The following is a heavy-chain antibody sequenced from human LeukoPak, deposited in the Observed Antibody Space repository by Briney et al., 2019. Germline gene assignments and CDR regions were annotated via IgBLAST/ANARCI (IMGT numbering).Heavy chain of an antibody. CDR1: GYTFTSYG. CDR2: NSAYSGNT. CDR3: ARAPYCTGGSCYSGDFEY. Sequence: AAVKVSCKGSGYTFTSYGISWVRQAPGQGPEWMGWNSAYSGNTNYAQKLQGRGTMTTDTATSTAYMELRSLRSDDTAVYYCARAPYCTGGSCYSGDFEYWGQGTLVTVSS. D-gene: IGHD2-15*01. V-gene: IGHV1-18*01. J-gene: IGHJ4*02.